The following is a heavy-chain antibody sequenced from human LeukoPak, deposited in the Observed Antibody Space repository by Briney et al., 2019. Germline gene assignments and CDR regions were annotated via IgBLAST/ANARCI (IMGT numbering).Heavy chain of an antibody. CDR2: ISSSGSTI. CDR3: ARDRKVSQLLYSSYGMDV. V-gene: IGHV3-11*01. D-gene: IGHD2-2*02. J-gene: IGHJ6*02. Sequence: GGSLRLSCAASGFTFSDYYMSWIRQAPGKGLEWVSYISSSGSTIYYADSVKGRFTISRDNAKNSLYLQMNSLRAEDTAVYYCARDRKVSQLLYSSYGMDVWGQGTTVTVSS. CDR1: GFTFSDYY.